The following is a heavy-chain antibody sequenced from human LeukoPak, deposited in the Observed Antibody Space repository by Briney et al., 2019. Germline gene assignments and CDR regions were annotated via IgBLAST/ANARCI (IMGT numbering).Heavy chain of an antibody. V-gene: IGHV3-30*02. CDR3: ARAQVVVAAMGS. J-gene: IGHJ4*02. Sequence: GGSLRLSCAASGFTFSSYGMQWVRQAPGKGLEWVAFIHYDGSNKYYANSVKGRFTISRDNAKNSLYLQMNSLRAEDTAVYYCARAQVVVAAMGSWGQGTLVTVSS. CDR1: GFTFSSYG. CDR2: IHYDGSNK. D-gene: IGHD2-15*01.